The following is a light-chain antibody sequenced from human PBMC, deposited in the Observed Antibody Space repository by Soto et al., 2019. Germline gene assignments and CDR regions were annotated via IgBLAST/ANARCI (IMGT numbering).Light chain of an antibody. Sequence: EIVLTQSPGTLSLSPGERATLSCRASQSVSSSYLAWYQQKPGQAPRILIYGASSRGTGIPDRFSGSGSGTDFTLTISGLEPEDFAVYYCQQYGTSPPWTFGQRTKVEIK. V-gene: IGKV3-20*01. J-gene: IGKJ1*01. CDR2: GAS. CDR1: QSVSSSY. CDR3: QQYGTSPPWT.